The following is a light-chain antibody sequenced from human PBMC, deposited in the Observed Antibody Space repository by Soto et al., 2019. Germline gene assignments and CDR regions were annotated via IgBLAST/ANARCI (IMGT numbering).Light chain of an antibody. J-gene: IGLJ3*02. CDR3: AAWDGSLNVVL. V-gene: IGLV1-44*01. CDR1: SSNIGTNT. CDR2: SAN. Sequence: QSALTQPPSASGTPGQRVTISCSGSSSNIGTNTVNCYQQFPRSAPKLLMYSANQRPSGVPDRFSGSKSGTSASLAISGLQSEDEADYYCAAWDGSLNVVLFGGGTKLTVL.